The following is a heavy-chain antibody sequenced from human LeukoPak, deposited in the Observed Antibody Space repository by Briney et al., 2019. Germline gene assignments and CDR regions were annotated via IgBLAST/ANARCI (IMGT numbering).Heavy chain of an antibody. Sequence: QPGRSLRLSCAASGFTFSSYAMHWVRQAPGKGLEWVSTVSETGDGTYYADSVKGRFIISRDNSKNTFYLQMDSLRADDTAMYYCAKGKVNHLGGLDYWGQGTLVTVSS. CDR2: VSETGDGT. V-gene: IGHV3-23*01. J-gene: IGHJ4*02. CDR3: AKGKVNHLGGLDY. D-gene: IGHD1-14*01. CDR1: GFTFSSYA.